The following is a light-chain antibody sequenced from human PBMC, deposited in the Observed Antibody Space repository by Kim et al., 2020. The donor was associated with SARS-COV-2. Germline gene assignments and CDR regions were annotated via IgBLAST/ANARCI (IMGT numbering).Light chain of an antibody. CDR3: QQYNNWPPRET. V-gene: IGKV3-15*01. CDR1: QSVSSN. CDR2: GAS. J-gene: IGKJ1*01. Sequence: EIVMTQSPATLSVSPGERATLSCRASQSVSSNLAWYQQKPGQAPRLLIYGASTRATGILARFSGSGSGTEFTLTISSLQSEDFAVYYCQQYNNWPPRETFGQGTKVDIK.